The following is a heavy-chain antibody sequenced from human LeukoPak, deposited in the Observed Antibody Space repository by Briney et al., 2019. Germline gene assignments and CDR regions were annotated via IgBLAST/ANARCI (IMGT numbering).Heavy chain of an antibody. D-gene: IGHD2-15*01. CDR1: GFTFSTYW. Sequence: GGSLRLSCAASGFTFSTYWMHWVRHVPGKGLVWISRINSDGSSTNYADSVKGRFTISRDNAKNSLYLQMHSLRAEDTAVYYCVRDNPRCCGVVPANIDDYWGQGTLVTVSS. CDR3: VRDNPRCCGVVPANIDDY. CDR2: INSDGSST. J-gene: IGHJ4*02. V-gene: IGHV3-74*01.